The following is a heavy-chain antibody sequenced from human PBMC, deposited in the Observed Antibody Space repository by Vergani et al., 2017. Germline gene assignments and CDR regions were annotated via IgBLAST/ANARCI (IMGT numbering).Heavy chain of an antibody. CDR1: GYYFTDNY. J-gene: IGHJ5*02. V-gene: IGHV1-46*01. Sequence: QVQLVQSGAEVQKPGAAVKVSCKASGYYFTDNYMHWVRQAPGQGLEWMGIINPSGGSTSYAQKFQGRVTMTRDTSTSTVYMELSSLRSEDTAGYYCARDSRYCSSTSCYVGRDWFDPWGQGTLVTVSS. CDR2: INPSGGST. CDR3: ARDSRYCSSTSCYVGRDWFDP. D-gene: IGHD2-2*01.